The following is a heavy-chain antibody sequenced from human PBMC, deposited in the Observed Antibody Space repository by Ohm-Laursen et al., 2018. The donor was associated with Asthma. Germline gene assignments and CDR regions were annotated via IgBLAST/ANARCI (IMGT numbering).Heavy chain of an antibody. CDR2: IYYSGST. V-gene: IGHV4-59*01. CDR3: ARGTTVTYWYFDL. Sequence: PSLTCTVSGGSISSYYWSWIRQPPGKGLEWIGYIYYSGSTNYNPSLKSRVTISVDTSKNQFSLKLSSVTAADTAVYYCARGTTVTYWYFDLWGRGTLVTVSS. D-gene: IGHD4-17*01. CDR1: GGSISSYY. J-gene: IGHJ2*01.